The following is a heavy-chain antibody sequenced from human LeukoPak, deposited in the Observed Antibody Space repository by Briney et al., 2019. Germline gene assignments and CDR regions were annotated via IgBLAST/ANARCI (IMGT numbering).Heavy chain of an antibody. CDR2: IYSGGNT. D-gene: IGHD5/OR15-5a*01. CDR3: ARDVSSPHAFDY. CDR1: GFTVSSNY. V-gene: IGHV3-66*01. Sequence: GGSLRLSCAASGFTVSSNYMSWVRQAPGKGLEWVSVIYSGGNTYYADSAKGRFTISRDNSNNTLYLQMNSLRAEDTAVYYCARDVSSPHAFDYWGQGTLVTVSS. J-gene: IGHJ4*02.